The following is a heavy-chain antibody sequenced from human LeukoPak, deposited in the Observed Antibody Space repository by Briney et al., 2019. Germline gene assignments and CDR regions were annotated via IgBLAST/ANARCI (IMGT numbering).Heavy chain of an antibody. D-gene: IGHD3-10*01. CDR3: ARLGITMVRGVSSFDP. V-gene: IGHV4-61*02. CDR1: GGSISSGSYY. Sequence: PSQTLSLTCTVSGGSISSGSYYWSWIRQPAGKGLGWIGRIYTSGSTNYNPSLKSRVTISVHTSKNQFSLKLSSVTAADTAVYYCARLGITMVRGVSSFDPWGQGTLVTVSS. J-gene: IGHJ5*02. CDR2: IYTSGST.